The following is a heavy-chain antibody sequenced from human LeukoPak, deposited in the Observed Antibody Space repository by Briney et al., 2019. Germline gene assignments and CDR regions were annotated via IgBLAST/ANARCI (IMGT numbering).Heavy chain of an antibody. CDR3: ARTFVSGDGYKVGYFDY. Sequence: SVKGRFTISRDNSKNTLFLQMDSLRAEDTAIYYCARTFVSGDGYKVGYFDYWGQGTLLTVSS. V-gene: IGHV3-53*01. D-gene: IGHD5-24*01. J-gene: IGHJ4*02.